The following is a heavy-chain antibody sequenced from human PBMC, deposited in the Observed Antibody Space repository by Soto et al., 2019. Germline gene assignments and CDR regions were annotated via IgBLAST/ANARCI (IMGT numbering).Heavy chain of an antibody. CDR3: ATIRVRGGPLRFED. D-gene: IGHD5-12*01. Sequence: QVQLVQSGAEVKKPGSSVKVSCKTSGGLFSVFSFNWVRQAPGHGLEWMGGVLPITGSTDYAQKFQGRLTITADRSTSTICMELSRLTSDDTSNYYCATIRVRGGPLRFEDGGQGTLISVSS. V-gene: IGHV1-69*06. CDR2: VLPITGST. J-gene: IGHJ4*01. CDR1: GGLFSVFS.